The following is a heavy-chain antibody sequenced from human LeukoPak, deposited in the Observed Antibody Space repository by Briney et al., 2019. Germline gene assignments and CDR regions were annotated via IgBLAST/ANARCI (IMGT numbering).Heavy chain of an antibody. J-gene: IGHJ5*01. CDR2: INSDGSGT. V-gene: IGHV3-74*01. CDR3: ARTEGTVAYDS. CDR1: AFTFSNYS. Sequence: GGSLRLSCAASAFTFSNYSMHWVRQAPGKGLVWVSRINSDGSGTTYADSVRGRFTISRDNAKNTLYLQVNSLRAEDTAVYYCARTEGTVAYDSWGQGTLVTVSS. D-gene: IGHD4-23*01.